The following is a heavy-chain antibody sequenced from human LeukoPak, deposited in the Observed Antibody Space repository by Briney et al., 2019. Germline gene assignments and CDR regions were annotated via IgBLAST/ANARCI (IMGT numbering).Heavy chain of an antibody. CDR3: ARGGSRVTTINILDY. CDR2: IRVYNGDT. Sequence: ASVKVSCKGSGYTFHNYAINWVRQAPGQGLEWMGWIRVYNGDTNYAQKFKGRVTMTTDTSTNTAYMELRSLGSDDTAVYYCARGGSRVTTINILDYWGQGALVTVSS. J-gene: IGHJ4*02. D-gene: IGHD5-24*01. V-gene: IGHV1-18*04. CDR1: GYTFHNYA.